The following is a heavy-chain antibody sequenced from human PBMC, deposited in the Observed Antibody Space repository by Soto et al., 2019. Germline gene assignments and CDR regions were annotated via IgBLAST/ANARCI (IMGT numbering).Heavy chain of an antibody. D-gene: IGHD2-2*01. J-gene: IGHJ5*02. Sequence: RASVKVSCKTSGYTFTSYGISWVRQAPGQGLEWMGWISAYNGNTNYAQKLQGRVTMTTDTSTSTAYMELRSLRSDDTAVYYCARSGDIVVVPEKFNWFDPWGQGTLVTVSS. CDR3: ARSGDIVVVPEKFNWFDP. V-gene: IGHV1-18*01. CDR2: ISAYNGNT. CDR1: GYTFTSYG.